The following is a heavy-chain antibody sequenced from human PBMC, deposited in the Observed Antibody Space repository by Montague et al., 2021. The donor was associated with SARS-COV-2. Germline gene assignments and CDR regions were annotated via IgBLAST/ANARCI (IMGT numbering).Heavy chain of an antibody. CDR2: ISSSSSNI. D-gene: IGHD6-13*01. J-gene: IGHJ6*02. CDR3: ARAYSRSGYFGICIGV. V-gene: IGHV3-21*01. Sequence: SLRLSCAASRFTFSSYSMNWVRQAPGKGLEWVSSISSSSSNIYYADSVKGRFTISRDNAKNSLYLQMNSLRAEDTAVYYCARAYSRSGYFGICIGVWGQGSTVTASS. CDR1: RFTFSSYS.